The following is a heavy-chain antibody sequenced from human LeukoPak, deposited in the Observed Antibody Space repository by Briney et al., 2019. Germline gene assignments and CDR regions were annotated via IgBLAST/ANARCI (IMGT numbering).Heavy chain of an antibody. V-gene: IGHV4-30-4*08. Sequence: SETLSLTCTVSGGSISSGNSYWSWIRQPPGKGLEWIGYIYYSGSTYYNPSLKSRVTLSVDTSKNQFSLKLSSVTAADTAVYYCTRTYIVVVPAAHFDPWGQGTLVTVSS. CDR3: TRTYIVVVPAAHFDP. CDR1: GGSISSGNSY. CDR2: IYYSGST. J-gene: IGHJ5*02. D-gene: IGHD2-2*01.